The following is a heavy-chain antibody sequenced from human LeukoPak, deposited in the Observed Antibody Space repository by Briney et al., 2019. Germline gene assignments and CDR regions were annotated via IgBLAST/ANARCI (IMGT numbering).Heavy chain of an antibody. D-gene: IGHD4-17*01. CDR2: IYHSGST. J-gene: IGHJ4*02. CDR3: ARGDDYGDYWGLY. Sequence: PSQTLSLTCTVSGGSISSGGYYWSWIRQPPGKGLEWIGYIYHSGSTYYNPSLKSRVTISVDRSKNQFSLKLSSVTAADTAVYYCARGDDYGDYWGLYWGQGTLVTVSS. CDR1: GGSISSGGYY. V-gene: IGHV4-30-2*01.